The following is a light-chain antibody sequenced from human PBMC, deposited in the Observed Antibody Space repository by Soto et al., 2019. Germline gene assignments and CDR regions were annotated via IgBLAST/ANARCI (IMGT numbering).Light chain of an antibody. J-gene: IGKJ4*01. CDR2: AAS. Sequence: IQVTQSPSSLSASVGDRVTITCRASQDISSYLAWYQQKPGKAPTLLIYAASTLQSGVPSRFSGSGFGTDFTLTISSLPAEDFASYYCQQLRSYPSTFGGGTKVEIK. CDR1: QDISSY. CDR3: QQLRSYPST. V-gene: IGKV1-9*01.